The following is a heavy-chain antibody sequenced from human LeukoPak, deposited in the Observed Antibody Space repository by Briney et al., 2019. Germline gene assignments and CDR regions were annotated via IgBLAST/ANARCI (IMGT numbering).Heavy chain of an antibody. CDR3: ARDSPYYDHYLDY. CDR1: GGSISSSSYY. Sequence: SSETLSLTRTVSGGSISSSSYYWGWIRQPPGKGLEWNGSIYYSGSTYYNPSLKSRVTISVDTSKNQFSLKLSSVTAADTAVYYCARDSPYYDHYLDYWGQGTLVTVSS. CDR2: IYYSGST. V-gene: IGHV4-39*07. J-gene: IGHJ4*02. D-gene: IGHD3-3*01.